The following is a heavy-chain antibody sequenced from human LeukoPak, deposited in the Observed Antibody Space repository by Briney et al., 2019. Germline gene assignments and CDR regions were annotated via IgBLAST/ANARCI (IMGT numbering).Heavy chain of an antibody. CDR3: AKGIAVAGTGFDN. Sequence: GGTLRLSCAASGFTFSSYGMSWVRQAPGKGLEWVSAISGSGGSTYYADSVKGRFTISRDNSKNTLYLQMNSLRAEDTAVYYCAKGIAVAGTGFDNWGQGTLVTVSS. V-gene: IGHV3-23*01. J-gene: IGHJ4*02. CDR1: GFTFSSYG. D-gene: IGHD6-19*01. CDR2: ISGSGGST.